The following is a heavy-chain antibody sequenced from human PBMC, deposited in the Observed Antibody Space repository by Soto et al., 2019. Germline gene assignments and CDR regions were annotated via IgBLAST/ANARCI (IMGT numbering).Heavy chain of an antibody. D-gene: IGHD5-12*01. CDR3: ARDPRLGVATIGWHYYGMDV. CDR2: ISYDGSNK. J-gene: IGHJ6*02. CDR1: GFTFSSYG. V-gene: IGHV3-30*03. Sequence: PGGSLRLSCAASGFTFSSYGMHWVRQAPGKGLEWVAVISYDGSNKYYADSVKGRFTISRDNSKNTLYLQMNSLRAEDTAVYYCARDPRLGVATIGWHYYGMDVWGQGTTVTVSS.